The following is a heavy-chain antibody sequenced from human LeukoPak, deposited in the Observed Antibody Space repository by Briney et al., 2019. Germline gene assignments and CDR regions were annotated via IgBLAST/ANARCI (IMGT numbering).Heavy chain of an antibody. CDR2: IYYSGST. V-gene: IGHV4-59*01. J-gene: IGHJ6*02. CDR1: GGSISSYY. CDR3: AREDGDGYNSGYYYGMDG. Sequence: PSETLSLTCTVSGGSISSYYWSWIRQPPGTGLEWFGYIYYSGSTNYNPSLKARVTISVYASKKQFSLKLSSVTAADTAVYDGAREDGDGYNSGYYYGMDGWGQGTTVTVSS. D-gene: IGHD5-24*01.